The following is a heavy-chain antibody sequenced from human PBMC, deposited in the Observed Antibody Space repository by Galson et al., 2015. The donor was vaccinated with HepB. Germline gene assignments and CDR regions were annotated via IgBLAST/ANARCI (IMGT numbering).Heavy chain of an antibody. J-gene: IGHJ4*02. CDR3: ARELPFGGVIVFDY. V-gene: IGHV3-21*01. CDR2: ISSSSSYI. D-gene: IGHD3-16*02. CDR1: GFTFSSYS. Sequence: SLRLSCAASGFTFSSYSMNWVRQAPGKGLEWVSSISSSSSYIYYADSVKGRFTISRDNAKNSLYLQMNSLRAEDTAVYYCARELPFGGVIVFDYWGQGTLVTVSS.